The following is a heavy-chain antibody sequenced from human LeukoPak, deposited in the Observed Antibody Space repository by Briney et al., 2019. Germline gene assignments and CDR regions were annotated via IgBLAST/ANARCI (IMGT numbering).Heavy chain of an antibody. J-gene: IGHJ4*02. D-gene: IGHD2-2*01. Sequence: GGSLRLSCAASGFTFSTYWMHWVRQVPGKGLEWVSSISSSSSYIYYADSVKGRFTISRDNAKNSLYLQMNSLRAEDTAVYYCASYCSSTSCYGIGADYWGQGTLVTVSS. CDR3: ASYCSSTSCYGIGADY. CDR1: GFTFSTYW. V-gene: IGHV3-21*01. CDR2: ISSSSSYI.